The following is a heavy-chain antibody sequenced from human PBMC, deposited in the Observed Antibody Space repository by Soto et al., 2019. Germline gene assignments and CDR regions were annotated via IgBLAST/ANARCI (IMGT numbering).Heavy chain of an antibody. CDR2: ISGSGGST. V-gene: IGHV3-23*01. CDR1: GFTFSSYA. CDR3: AKYSESYYDFWSGYYIGGGYYYYGMDV. D-gene: IGHD3-3*01. Sequence: GGSLRLSCAASGFTFSSYAMSWVRQAPGKGLEWVSAISGSGGSTYYADSVKGRFTISRDNSKNTLYLQMNSLRAEDTAVYYCAKYSESYYDFWSGYYIGGGYYYYGMDVWGQGTTVTVSS. J-gene: IGHJ6*02.